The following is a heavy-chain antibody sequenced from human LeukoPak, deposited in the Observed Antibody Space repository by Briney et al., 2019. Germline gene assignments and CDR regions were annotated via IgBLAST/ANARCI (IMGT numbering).Heavy chain of an antibody. Sequence: TGGSLRLSCAASGFTFSSYAMHWVRQAPGKGLEWVAVISYDGSNKYYADSVKGRFTISRDNSKNTLYLQMNSLRAEDTAVYYCARDKLRLGELSLDYWGQGTLVTVSS. CDR1: GFTFSSYA. D-gene: IGHD3-16*02. J-gene: IGHJ4*02. CDR2: ISYDGSNK. CDR3: ARDKLRLGELSLDY. V-gene: IGHV3-30*04.